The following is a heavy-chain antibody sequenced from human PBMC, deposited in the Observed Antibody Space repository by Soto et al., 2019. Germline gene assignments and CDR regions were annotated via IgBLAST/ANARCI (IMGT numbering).Heavy chain of an antibody. CDR2: IYYSGST. D-gene: IGHD3-10*01. V-gene: IGHV4-30-4*01. Sequence: SETLSLTCTVSGGSISSGDYYWSWIRQPPGKGLEWIGYIYYSGSTYYNPSLKSRVTISVDTSKNQFSLKLSSVTAADTAVYYCARVGITMVRGVIAYYYGMDVWGQGTTVTVSS. J-gene: IGHJ6*02. CDR3: ARVGITMVRGVIAYYYGMDV. CDR1: GGSISSGDYY.